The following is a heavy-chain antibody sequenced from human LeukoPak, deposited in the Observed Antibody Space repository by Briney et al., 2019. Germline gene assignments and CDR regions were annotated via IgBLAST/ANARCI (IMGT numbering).Heavy chain of an antibody. Sequence: SETLSLTCTVSGGSISSYYWSWVRQPAGKGLEWIGSIYTSGNPNYNPSLKGRVTMAVDTSKDQYSLNLSSVTAADPAVYYCARGRGSSWYYFDYWGQGTLVTVSS. V-gene: IGHV4-4*07. CDR2: IYTSGNP. D-gene: IGHD6-13*01. CDR3: ARGRGSSWYYFDY. J-gene: IGHJ4*02. CDR1: GGSISSYY.